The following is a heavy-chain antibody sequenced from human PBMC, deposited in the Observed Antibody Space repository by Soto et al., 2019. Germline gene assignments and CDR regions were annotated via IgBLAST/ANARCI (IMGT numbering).Heavy chain of an antibody. CDR2: INHCGST. J-gene: IGHJ4*02. D-gene: IGHD4-4*01. CDR1: GGSFSGYY. CDR3: ARRIYRTQTTGGYYFDY. Sequence: SETLSLTCAVYGGSFSGYYWSWIRQPPGKGLEWIGEINHCGSTNYNPSLKSRVTISVDTSKNQFPLKLSSVTAADTAVYYCARRIYRTQTTGGYYFDYWGQGTLVTVSS. V-gene: IGHV4-34*01.